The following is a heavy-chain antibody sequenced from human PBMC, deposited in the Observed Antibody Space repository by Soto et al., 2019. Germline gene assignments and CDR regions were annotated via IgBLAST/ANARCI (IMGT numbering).Heavy chain of an antibody. CDR3: AAYCYTMTCTHFHGYS. CDR2: IKQDESDK. D-gene: IGHD3-16*02. V-gene: IGHV3-7*03. Sequence: EVQLVESGGGLVQTGGSLRLSSAVCGFRFRDYWMSWVRQAPGKGLEWVANIKQDESDKYYVDSVKGRFTISRDNAKNALYLQMNSLRVEDTAVYYCAAYCYTMTCTHFHGYSWGQGTQVTVSS. CDR1: GFRFRDYW. J-gene: IGHJ5*02.